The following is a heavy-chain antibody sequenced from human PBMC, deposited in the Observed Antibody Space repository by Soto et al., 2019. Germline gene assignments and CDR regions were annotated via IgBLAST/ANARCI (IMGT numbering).Heavy chain of an antibody. V-gene: IGHV3-33*01. J-gene: IGHJ4*02. Sequence: QVQLVESGGGVVQPGRSLRLSCAASGFTFSSYGMHWVRQAPGKGLEWVAVIWYDGSNKYYADSVKGRFTISRDNSKNTLYLQMNSLRAEDTAVYYCARDYDSSGYHRSYSDYWGQGTLVTVSS. CDR3: ARDYDSSGYHRSYSDY. CDR1: GFTFSSYG. CDR2: IWYDGSNK. D-gene: IGHD3-22*01.